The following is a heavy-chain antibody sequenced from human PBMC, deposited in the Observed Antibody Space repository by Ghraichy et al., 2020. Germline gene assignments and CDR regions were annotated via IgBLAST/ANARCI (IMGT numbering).Heavy chain of an antibody. J-gene: IGHJ4*02. Sequence: SETLSLTCTVSGGSISSSSYYWGWIRQPPGKGLEWIGSIYYSGSTYYNTSLKSRVTISVDTSKNQFSLKLSSVTAADTAVYYCARRVRLWFGELLSQFDYWGQGTLVTVSS. V-gene: IGHV4-39*01. D-gene: IGHD3-10*01. CDR3: ARRVRLWFGELLSQFDY. CDR2: IYYSGST. CDR1: GGSISSSSYY.